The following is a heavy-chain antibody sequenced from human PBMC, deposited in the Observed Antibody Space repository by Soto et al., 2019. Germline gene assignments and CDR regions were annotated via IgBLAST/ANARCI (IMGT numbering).Heavy chain of an antibody. CDR2: ISLNLQTI. CDR3: TRDLTGYAMDV. V-gene: IGHV3-48*03. Sequence: GGSLRLSCAASGFTFSSHSMNWVRQAPGKGLEWVSYISLNLQTIYYADSVKGRFTISRDNAKNSLYLQMNTLRAEDTAVYYCTRDLTGYAMDVWGQGTTVTVSS. J-gene: IGHJ6*02. CDR1: GFTFSSHS. D-gene: IGHD2-2*01.